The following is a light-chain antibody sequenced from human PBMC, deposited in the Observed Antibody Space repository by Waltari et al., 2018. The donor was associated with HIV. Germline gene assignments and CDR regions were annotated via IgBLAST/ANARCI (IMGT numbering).Light chain of an antibody. CDR1: QSVSSN. V-gene: IGKV3-15*01. CDR2: GAS. J-gene: IGKJ3*01. Sequence: EIVMTQSPATLSVSPGERATLSCRASQSVSSNLGWYQEKPGQAPRLLIYGASTRATGIPARFSGSGSGTEFTLTISSLQSEDFAVYYCQQYNNWPPFTFGPGTKVEIK. CDR3: QQYNNWPPFT.